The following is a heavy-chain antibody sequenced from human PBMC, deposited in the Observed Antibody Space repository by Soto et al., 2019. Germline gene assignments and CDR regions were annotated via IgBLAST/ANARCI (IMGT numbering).Heavy chain of an antibody. V-gene: IGHV4-34*01. CDR3: AKQASSSWYGGLYYYGMDV. J-gene: IGHJ6*02. CDR2: INHSGST. Sequence: SETLSLTCAVYGGSFSGYYWSWIRQPPGKGLEWIGEINHSGSTNYNPSLKSRVTISVDTSKNQFSLKLSSVTAADTAVYYCAKQASSSWYGGLYYYGMDVWGQGTTVTVSS. CDR1: GGSFSGYY. D-gene: IGHD6-13*01.